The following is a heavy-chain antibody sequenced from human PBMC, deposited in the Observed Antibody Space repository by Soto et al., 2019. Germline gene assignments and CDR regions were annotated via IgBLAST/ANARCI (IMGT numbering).Heavy chain of an antibody. Sequence: QITLKESGPTLVKPTQTLTLTCTFSGFSLSTSGVGVGWIRQPPGKALEWLALIYWDDDKSYSPSLKSRLTITKDTSKNQVVLTMTNMDPVDTATYYCAHRASIAAAAPSFDYWGQGTLVTVSS. V-gene: IGHV2-5*02. CDR1: GFSLSTSGVG. J-gene: IGHJ4*02. CDR3: AHRASIAAAAPSFDY. D-gene: IGHD6-13*01. CDR2: IYWDDDK.